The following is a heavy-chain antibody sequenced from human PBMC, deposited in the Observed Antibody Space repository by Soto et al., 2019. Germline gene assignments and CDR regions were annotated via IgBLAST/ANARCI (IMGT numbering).Heavy chain of an antibody. CDR3: ARLLRDFHWRRPTGY. CDR2: ISYDGSIE. J-gene: IGHJ4*02. V-gene: IGHV3-30-3*01. CDR1: GFTFKNYA. Sequence: GGTLRLSCAASGFTFKNYAMHWVRQAPGKGLEWVAVISYDGSIEFYADSVKGRFTISRDDFKNTMFLQMGSLRVEDTAVYYCARLLRDFHWRRPTGYWCQATLVTV. D-gene: IGHD3-9*01.